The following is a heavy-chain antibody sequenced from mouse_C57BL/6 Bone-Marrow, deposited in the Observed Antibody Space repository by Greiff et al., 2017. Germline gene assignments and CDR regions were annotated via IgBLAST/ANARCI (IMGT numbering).Heavy chain of an antibody. V-gene: IGHV1-81*01. J-gene: IGHJ2*01. CDR1: GYTFTSYG. D-gene: IGHD1-1*01. CDR3: ARSNVSSFLDY. CDR2: IYPRRGNT. Sequence: QVQLQQSGAELARPGASVKLSCKASGYTFTSYGISWVKQRPGQGLEWIGEIYPRRGNTYYNEKCKGKATLTADKSSSTAYMALRSLTSDDSSFYFCARSNVSSFLDYGGQGTTLTVSS.